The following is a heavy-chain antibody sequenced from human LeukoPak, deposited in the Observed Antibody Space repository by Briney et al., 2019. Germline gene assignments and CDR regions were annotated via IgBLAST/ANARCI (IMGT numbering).Heavy chain of an antibody. Sequence: GGSLRLSCAASGFTFSSYAMSWVRQAPGKGLEWVSAISGSGGSTYYADSVKGRFTISTDNSKSTIYLQMNRLRAEDTAVYYCARGGGDHHFDYWGQGTLVTVSS. CDR3: ARGGGDHHFDY. D-gene: IGHD2-21*02. CDR1: GFTFSSYA. CDR2: ISGSGGST. J-gene: IGHJ4*02. V-gene: IGHV3-23*01.